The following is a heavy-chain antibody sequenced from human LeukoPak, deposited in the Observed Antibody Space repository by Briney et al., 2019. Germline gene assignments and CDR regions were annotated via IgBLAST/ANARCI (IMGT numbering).Heavy chain of an antibody. V-gene: IGHV3-15*01. Sequence: PGGSLRLSCAASGFTFRSFAMSWVRQAPGKGLEWVGRIKSKTDGGTTDYAAPVKGRFTISRDDSKNTLYLQMNSLKTEDTAVYYCTTCSGGSCYSGSGDYWGQGTLVTVSS. CDR1: GFTFRSFA. CDR2: IKSKTDGGTT. D-gene: IGHD2-15*01. CDR3: TTCSGGSCYSGSGDY. J-gene: IGHJ4*02.